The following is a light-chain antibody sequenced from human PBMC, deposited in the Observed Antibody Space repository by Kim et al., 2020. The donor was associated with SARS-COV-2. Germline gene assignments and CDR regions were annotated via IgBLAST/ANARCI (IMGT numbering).Light chain of an antibody. Sequence: QSVLTQPPSVSGAPGQRVTLSCTGSSSNIGAGYDVHWYQPLPGTAPKLLIYGNSNRPSAVPDRFSGSKSGTSASLAITGLQAEDEADYYCQSYDSSLSGTVFGGGNQQTVL. CDR3: QSYDSSLSGTV. CDR2: GNS. CDR1: SSNIGAGYD. J-gene: IGLJ3*02. V-gene: IGLV1-40*01.